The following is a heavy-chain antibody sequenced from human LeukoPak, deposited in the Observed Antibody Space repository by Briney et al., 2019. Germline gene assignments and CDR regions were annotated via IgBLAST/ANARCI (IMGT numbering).Heavy chain of an antibody. CDR3: ASRDYYDSSGYFDY. CDR2: IYYSGST. V-gene: IGHV4-30-4*01. D-gene: IGHD3-22*01. Sequence: PSETLSLTCTVSGGSISSGDYYWSWICQPPGKGLEWIGYIYYSGSTYYNPSLKSRVTISVDTSKNQFSLKLSSVTAADTAVYYCASRDYYDSSGYFDYWGQGTLVTVSS. CDR1: GGSISSGDYY. J-gene: IGHJ4*02.